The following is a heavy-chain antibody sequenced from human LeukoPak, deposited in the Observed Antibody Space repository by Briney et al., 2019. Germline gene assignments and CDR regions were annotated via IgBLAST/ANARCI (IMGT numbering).Heavy chain of an antibody. Sequence: PGRSLRLSCAASGFTFSSYAMHWVRQAPGKGLEWVVIVSDGGSNKYYADCVKGRFTISRDNSKNTLYLQMDSLRVEDTAVYYCARGTLRSYYYYYMDVWGKGTTVTVSS. V-gene: IGHV3-30-3*01. CDR3: ARGTLRSYYYYYMDV. CDR2: VSDGGSNK. D-gene: IGHD1-1*01. J-gene: IGHJ6*03. CDR1: GFTFSSYA.